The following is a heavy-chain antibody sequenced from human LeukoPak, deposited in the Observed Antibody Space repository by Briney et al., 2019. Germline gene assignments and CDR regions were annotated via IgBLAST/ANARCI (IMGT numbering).Heavy chain of an antibody. Sequence: SVKVSCKAPGGTFSSYAISWVRQAPGQGLEWMGGIIPIFGTANYAQKFQGRVTITADKSTSTAYMELSSLRSEDTAVYYCARSPYSYANPIDYWGQGTLVTVSS. V-gene: IGHV1-69*06. J-gene: IGHJ4*02. CDR1: GGTFSSYA. D-gene: IGHD5-18*01. CDR2: IIPIFGTA. CDR3: ARSPYSYANPIDY.